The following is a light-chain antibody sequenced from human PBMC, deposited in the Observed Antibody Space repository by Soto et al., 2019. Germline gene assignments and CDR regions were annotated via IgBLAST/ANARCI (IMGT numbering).Light chain of an antibody. CDR2: DPS. CDR3: HQYNGDWT. J-gene: IGKJ1*01. V-gene: IGKV1-5*01. CDR1: HSISSW. Sequence: TQRTPTPPTRAASVKSRDPSTCRATHSISSWLAWYRQKPGQAPKLLIYDPSSLESGVPSRFSASRSGTEVTLPTTSLQPYDFVTYYGHQYNGDWTFGQGTKVDIK.